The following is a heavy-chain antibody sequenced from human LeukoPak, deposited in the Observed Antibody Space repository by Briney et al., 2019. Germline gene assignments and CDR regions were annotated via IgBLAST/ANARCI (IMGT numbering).Heavy chain of an antibody. CDR3: ARGSWIQLDY. CDR1: GFTFSSYG. CDR2: ISYDGSNK. D-gene: IGHD5-18*01. V-gene: IGHV3-30*03. J-gene: IGHJ4*02. Sequence: GGSLRLSCAASGFTFSSYGMHWVRQAPGKGLEWVAVISYDGSNKYYADSVKGRFTISRDNSKNTLYLQMNSLRAEDTAVYYCARGSWIQLDYWGQRTLVTVSS.